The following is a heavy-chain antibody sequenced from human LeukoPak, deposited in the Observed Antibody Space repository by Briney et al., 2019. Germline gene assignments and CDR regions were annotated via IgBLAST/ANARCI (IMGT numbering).Heavy chain of an antibody. J-gene: IGHJ4*02. Sequence: GGSLRLSCAASGFTFSSYGMSWVRQAPGKGLEWVSAIRGSGVGTYYADSVKGRFTISRDNSKNTLYLQMNNLRAEDTAVYYCAKHGCSAGSCSYFDYWGQGTLVTVSS. CDR2: IRGSGVGT. CDR1: GFTFSSYG. CDR3: AKHGCSAGSCSYFDY. V-gene: IGHV3-23*01. D-gene: IGHD2-15*01.